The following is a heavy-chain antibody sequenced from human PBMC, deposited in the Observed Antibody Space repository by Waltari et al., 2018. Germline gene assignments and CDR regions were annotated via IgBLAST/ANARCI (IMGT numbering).Heavy chain of an antibody. CDR1: GFMFSSFS. Sequence: EVQLVESGGGLVQPGGSLSLSCAASGFMFSSFSLRWVRQAPGKGLEWVANIKNDGSDKYYVDSVEGRFTVSRDNGRNSLYLQMDSLRAEDTAVYYCARDFTWALDYWGQGTLVTVSS. V-gene: IGHV3-7*01. CDR3: ARDFTWALDY. CDR2: IKNDGSDK. J-gene: IGHJ4*02. D-gene: IGHD3-16*01.